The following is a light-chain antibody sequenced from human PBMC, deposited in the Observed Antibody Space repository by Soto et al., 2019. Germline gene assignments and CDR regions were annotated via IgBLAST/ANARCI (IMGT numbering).Light chain of an antibody. CDR2: DVS. CDR3: QQYHRYST. J-gene: IGKJ1*01. V-gene: IGKV1-5*01. CDR1: QNINAW. Sequence: DIQMTQAPSTLSASVGDRVTITCRASQNINAWLAWYQQKPGKAPKLLIYDVSTLHSGVPSRFSGSASGTEFTLTISNLESDDVATYYCQQYHRYSTFGHGTSVDIK.